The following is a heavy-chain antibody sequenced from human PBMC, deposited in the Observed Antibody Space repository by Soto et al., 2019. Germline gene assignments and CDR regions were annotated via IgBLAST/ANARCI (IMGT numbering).Heavy chain of an antibody. J-gene: IGHJ4*02. CDR1: GCSLSTTGVG. Sequence: ASGPTRESNTEALALTCTFAGCSLSTTGVGVSWIRQPPGKALEWLALIYWHDDKRYSPSLKSRLTITKDTSKNQVVLTMTNMDPVDTATYYCAHRGGATVGLYYFAYWGQGALVTVSS. CDR3: AHRGGATVGLYYFAY. D-gene: IGHD3-16*01. V-gene: IGHV2-5*01. CDR2: IYWHDDK.